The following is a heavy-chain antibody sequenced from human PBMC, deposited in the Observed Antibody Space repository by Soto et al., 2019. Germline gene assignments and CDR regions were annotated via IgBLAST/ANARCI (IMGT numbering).Heavy chain of an antibody. CDR2: ISSSSSTI. CDR3: ARECSSGWKGLNWFDP. CDR1: GFTFSSYS. J-gene: IGHJ5*02. D-gene: IGHD6-19*01. V-gene: IGHV3-48*01. Sequence: GGSLRLSCAASGFTFSSYSMNWVRQAPGKGLEWVSYISSSSSTIYYADSVKGRFTISRDNAKNSLYLQMNSLRAEDTAVYYCARECSSGWKGLNWFDPRGQGTLVT.